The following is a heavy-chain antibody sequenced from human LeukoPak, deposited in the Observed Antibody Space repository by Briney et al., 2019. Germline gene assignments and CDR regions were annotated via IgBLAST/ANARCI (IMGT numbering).Heavy chain of an antibody. J-gene: IGHJ3*02. CDR1: GFTFSSYS. Sequence: GGSLRLSCAASGFTFSSYSMNWVRQAPGKGLEWVSSISSGSTYIYYGDSLKGRFTISRDNAKNSLYLQMNSLRAENTAVYYCARRVASANDAFDIWGQGTMVTVSS. CDR3: ARRVASANDAFDI. CDR2: ISSGSTYI. D-gene: IGHD6-13*01. V-gene: IGHV3-21*01.